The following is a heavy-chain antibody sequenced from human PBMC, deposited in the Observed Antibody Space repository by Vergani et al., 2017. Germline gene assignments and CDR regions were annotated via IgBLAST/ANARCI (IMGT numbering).Heavy chain of an antibody. CDR2: MNPNSGNT. Sequence: QVQLVQSGAEVKKPGASVKVSCKASGYTFTSYDINWVRQAPGQGLEWMGWMNPNSGNTGYAQKFQDRVTMTRNTSISTAYMELSSLRSEDAAVYYCAIGGLLRFLGWPDAFDIWGQGTMVTVSS. D-gene: IGHD3-3*01. V-gene: IGHV1-8*01. J-gene: IGHJ3*02. CDR1: GYTFTSYD. CDR3: AIGGLLRFLGWPDAFDI.